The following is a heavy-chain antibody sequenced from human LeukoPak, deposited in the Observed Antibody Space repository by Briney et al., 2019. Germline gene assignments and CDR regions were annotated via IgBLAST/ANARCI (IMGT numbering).Heavy chain of an antibody. D-gene: IGHD6-25*01. CDR2: IYYSGST. J-gene: IGHJ4*02. V-gene: IGHV4-31*03. CDR1: GGSISSAGFY. Sequence: PSQTLSLTCTVSGGSISSAGFYWSWIRQHPGNGLEWIGYIYYSGSTYYNPSLKSRLTISVDTSKNQFSLNLSSVTAADTAVYYCARGDGYYFDYWGQGTLVTVSS. CDR3: ARGDGYYFDY.